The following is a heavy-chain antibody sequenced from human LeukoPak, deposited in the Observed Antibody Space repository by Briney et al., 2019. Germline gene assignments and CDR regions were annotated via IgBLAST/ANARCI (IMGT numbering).Heavy chain of an antibody. V-gene: IGHV3-48*01. J-gene: IGHJ3*02. D-gene: IGHD1-14*01. Sequence: PGGSLRLSCAASGLTISSYSMNWVRQAPGKGLQWVSYISSSSSTIYYADSVKGRFTISRDNAKNSLYLQMNSLRAEDTAVYYCARIDSRRTFDIWGQGTMVTVSS. CDR1: GLTISSYS. CDR3: ARIDSRRTFDI. CDR2: ISSSSSTI.